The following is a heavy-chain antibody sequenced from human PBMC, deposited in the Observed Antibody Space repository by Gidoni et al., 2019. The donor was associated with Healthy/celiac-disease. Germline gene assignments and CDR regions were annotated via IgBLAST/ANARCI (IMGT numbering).Heavy chain of an antibody. CDR3: AHIQDYGDYVDY. D-gene: IGHD4-17*01. CDR2: IYWNDDK. J-gene: IGHJ4*02. V-gene: IGHV2-5*01. Sequence: QITLKESGPTLVKPTQTLTLTCTFSGFSLSTSGVGVGWIRQPPGKALEWLALIYWNDDKRYSPSLKSRLTITKDTSKNQVVLTMTNMDPVDTATYYCAHIQDYGDYVDYWGQGTLVTVSS. CDR1: GFSLSTSGVG.